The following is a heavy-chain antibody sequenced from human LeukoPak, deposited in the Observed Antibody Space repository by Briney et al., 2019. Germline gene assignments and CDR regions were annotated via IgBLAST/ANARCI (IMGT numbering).Heavy chain of an antibody. CDR2: IYHRGSA. J-gene: IGHJ3*02. CDR1: GGSISTYY. V-gene: IGHV4-59*12. Sequence: SETLSLTCTVSGGSISTYYWSWIRQPPGKGLEWIGYIYHRGSANYNPSLKSRVAVSLDTSKNQFSLKLSSVTAVDTAVYYCARSYGSGSPSPPGAFDIWGQGTMVTVSS. D-gene: IGHD3-10*01. CDR3: ARSYGSGSPSPPGAFDI.